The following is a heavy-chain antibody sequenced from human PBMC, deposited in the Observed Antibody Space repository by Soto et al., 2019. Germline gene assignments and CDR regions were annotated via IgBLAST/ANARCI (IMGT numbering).Heavy chain of an antibody. CDR3: ARHNYGSGSTYFDY. CDR2: IYYSGIT. CDR1: GGSISSYY. D-gene: IGHD3-10*01. J-gene: IGHJ4*02. Sequence: QVQLQESGPGLVKPSETLSLTCTVSGGSISSYYWSWIRQPPGKGLEWIGYIYYSGITNYNPSLQSRVTISVDTSKNQFSLKLNSMTAADTAVYYCARHNYGSGSTYFDYWGQGTLVTVSS. V-gene: IGHV4-59*08.